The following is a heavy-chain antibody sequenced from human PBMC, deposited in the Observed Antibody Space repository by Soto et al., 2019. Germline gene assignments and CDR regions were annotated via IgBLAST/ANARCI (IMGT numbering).Heavy chain of an antibody. J-gene: IGHJ6*03. CDR3: ARGYDFWTGYYYMDV. V-gene: IGHV1-46*03. CDR2: IKPSGGST. Sequence: QVQLVQSGAEVKKPGASVKVSCKASGYTFTSYYMHWVRQAPGQGLEWMGIIKPSGGSTSYAQKFQGRVTMTRDTSTRTVYMELSSLRSDDTAVYYCARGYDFWTGYYYMDVWGKGTTVTVS. CDR1: GYTFTSYY. D-gene: IGHD3-3*01.